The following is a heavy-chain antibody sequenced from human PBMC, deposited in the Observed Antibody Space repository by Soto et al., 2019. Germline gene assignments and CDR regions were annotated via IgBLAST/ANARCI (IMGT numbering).Heavy chain of an antibody. CDR3: ARDHRDRSGSRAWFDP. D-gene: IGHD1-26*01. Sequence: QVQLQESGPGLVKPSQTLSLTCTVSGGSISSGDYYWSWIRQPPGKGLEWIGYIYYSGSTYYNPSLKSRVTISVDTSKNQFSLKLSSVTAADTAVYYCARDHRDRSGSRAWFDPWGQGTLVTVSS. J-gene: IGHJ5*02. CDR2: IYYSGST. CDR1: GGSISSGDYY. V-gene: IGHV4-30-4*01.